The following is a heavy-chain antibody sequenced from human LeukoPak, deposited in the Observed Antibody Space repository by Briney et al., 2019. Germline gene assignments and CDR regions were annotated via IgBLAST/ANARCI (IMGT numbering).Heavy chain of an antibody. CDR2: ISGSGGST. J-gene: IGHJ3*02. Sequence: GGSLRLSCAASGFTFSSYAMSWVRQAPGKGLEWVSSISGSGGSTYYADSVKGRFTISRDKSKNTLYLQMNSLRAEDTAVYYCAKEGDYYDSSDSGAFDIWGQGTMVTVSS. CDR3: AKEGDYYDSSDSGAFDI. V-gene: IGHV3-23*01. D-gene: IGHD3-22*01. CDR1: GFTFSSYA.